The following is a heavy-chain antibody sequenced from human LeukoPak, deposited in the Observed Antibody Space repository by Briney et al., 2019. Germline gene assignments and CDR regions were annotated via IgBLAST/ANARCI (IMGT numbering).Heavy chain of an antibody. J-gene: IGHJ4*02. D-gene: IGHD6-6*01. V-gene: IGHV1-2*06. Sequence: ASVKVSCKASGYTFTGYYMHWVRQAPGQGLEWMGRINPNSGGTNYAQKFQGRVTMTRDTSISTAYMELSRLRSDDTAVYYCARDPYSSSMEDDFWGQGTLVTVSP. CDR3: ARDPYSSSMEDDF. CDR2: INPNSGGT. CDR1: GYTFTGYY.